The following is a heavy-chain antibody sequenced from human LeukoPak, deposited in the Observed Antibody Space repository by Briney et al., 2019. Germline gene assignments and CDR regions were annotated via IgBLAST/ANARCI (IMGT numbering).Heavy chain of an antibody. V-gene: IGHV3-48*03. D-gene: IGHD1-1*01. CDR1: GFTLSSYE. CDR2: ISSSGSTI. Sequence: GGSLRLSRAASGFTLSSYEMNWVRQAPGKGVERVSYISSSGSTIYYADSVKGRFTISRDNAKNSLYLQMNSLRAEDTAVYYCARDDWNDVMNYYGMDVWGQATTVTVSS. J-gene: IGHJ6*02. CDR3: ARDDWNDVMNYYGMDV.